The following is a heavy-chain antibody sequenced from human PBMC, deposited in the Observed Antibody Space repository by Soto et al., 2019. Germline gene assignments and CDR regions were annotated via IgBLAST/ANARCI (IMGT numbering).Heavy chain of an antibody. D-gene: IGHD1-1*01. J-gene: IGHJ6*02. Sequence: DVRLVESGGGLVQPGGSLRLSCAASRFTFSSYWMSWVRQAPGRGLEWVANIKEDGSDKYYADSGKGRFTISRDNAKKSLYVQMNSLRVEDTAVYYCARGIDDNASFGMDVWGPGTTVTVSS. V-gene: IGHV3-7*01. CDR3: ARGIDDNASFGMDV. CDR1: RFTFSSYW. CDR2: IKEDGSDK.